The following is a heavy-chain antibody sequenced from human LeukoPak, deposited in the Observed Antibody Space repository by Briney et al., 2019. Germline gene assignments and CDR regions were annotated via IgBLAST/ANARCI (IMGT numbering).Heavy chain of an antibody. V-gene: IGHV3-23*01. CDR2: ISGSGGST. CDR1: GFTFSSYG. CDR3: ARDPRRYFDWPYFDY. D-gene: IGHD3-9*01. J-gene: IGHJ4*02. Sequence: GGSLRLSCAASGFTFSSYGMSWVRQAPGKGLEWVSAISGSGGSTYYADSVKGRFTISRDNSKNTLYLQMNSLRAEDTAVYYCARDPRRYFDWPYFDYWGQGTLVTVSS.